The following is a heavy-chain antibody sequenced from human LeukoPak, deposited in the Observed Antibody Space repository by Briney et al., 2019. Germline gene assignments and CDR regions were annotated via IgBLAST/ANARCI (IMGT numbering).Heavy chain of an antibody. J-gene: IGHJ4*02. CDR3: ARQEGYSGYTFDY. D-gene: IGHD5-12*01. V-gene: IGHV4-59*01. CDR2: IYYSGST. Sequence: PSENLSLTCTVSGGSISSYYWSWIRQPPGKGLEWIGYIYYSGSTNYNPSLKSRVTISVDTSKNQFSLKLSSVTAADTAVYYCARQEGYSGYTFDYWGQGTLVTVSS. CDR1: GGSISSYY.